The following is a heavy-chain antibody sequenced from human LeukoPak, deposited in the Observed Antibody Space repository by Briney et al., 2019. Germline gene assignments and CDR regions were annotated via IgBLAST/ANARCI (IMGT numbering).Heavy chain of an antibody. CDR3: ARIRGSHSL. V-gene: IGHV4-59*01. CDR2: IYNTGGT. Sequence: SETLSLTCTVSGGSISSYYWTWFRQPPGKGLEWIGYIYNTGGTNYNPSLNSRVTISIDTSKNQFSLRLSSVTAADTAIYFCARIRGSHSLWGQGTLVTVSS. J-gene: IGHJ4*02. CDR1: GGSISSYY. D-gene: IGHD3-10*01.